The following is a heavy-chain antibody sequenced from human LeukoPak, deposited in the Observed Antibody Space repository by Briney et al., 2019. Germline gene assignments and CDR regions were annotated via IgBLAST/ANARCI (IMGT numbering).Heavy chain of an antibody. D-gene: IGHD4-17*01. CDR2: IYYSGST. CDR1: GGSISSSSYY. J-gene: IGHJ4*02. V-gene: IGHV4-39*02. Sequence: SETLSLTCTVSGGSISSSSYYWGWIRQPPGKGLEWIGSIYYSGSTYYNPSLKSRVTISVDTSKNQFSLKLSSVTAADTAVYYCARDHYGDYVFDYWGQGTLVTVSS. CDR3: ARDHYGDYVFDY.